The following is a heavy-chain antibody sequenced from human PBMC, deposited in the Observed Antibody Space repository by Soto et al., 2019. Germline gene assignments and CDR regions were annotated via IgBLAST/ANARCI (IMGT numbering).Heavy chain of an antibody. J-gene: IGHJ5*02. CDR3: ARSFSP. V-gene: IGHV4-59*01. CDR2: IYYNGST. CDR1: GGSISNYY. Sequence: QLQLQESGPGLVKPSETLSLTCTVSGGSISNYYWSWIRQPPGKGLEWIGYIYYNGSTHYNPSLRSRVTISVDMSKNHLSLTLTSVTAADTAVYYCARSFSPWGQGTLVTVSS.